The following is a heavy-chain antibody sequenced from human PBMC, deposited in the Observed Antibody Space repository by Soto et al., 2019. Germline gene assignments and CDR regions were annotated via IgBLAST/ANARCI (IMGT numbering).Heavy chain of an antibody. CDR3: ATVGPDCASTAFYLLGACAI. Sequence: GGSLRLSCAASGFTFSSYVTHWVRQAPCKGLEWVAVISHDGNNKYYADSVKGRFTISIDNSENTLYLQMNSLTTVDSAVYYFATVGPDCASTAFYLLGACAIWGQGTMVTVAS. J-gene: IGHJ3*02. CDR1: GFTFSSYV. CDR2: ISHDGNNK. V-gene: IGHV3-30*03. D-gene: IGHD2-2*01.